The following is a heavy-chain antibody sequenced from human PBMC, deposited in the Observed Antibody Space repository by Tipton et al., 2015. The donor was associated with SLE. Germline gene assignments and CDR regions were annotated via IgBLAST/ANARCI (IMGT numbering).Heavy chain of an antibody. CDR1: GGSINSSNW. Sequence: TLSLTCTVSGGSINSSNWWSWVRQPPGKGLEWIGETHHSGSTNYSPSLKSRVTISVDKSKNQFSLELSSVTAADTAVYYCARGVVVAANFYNYTMDVWGQGTTVTVSS. CDR2: THHSGST. D-gene: IGHD2-15*01. CDR3: ARGVVVAANFYNYTMDV. V-gene: IGHV4-4*02. J-gene: IGHJ6*02.